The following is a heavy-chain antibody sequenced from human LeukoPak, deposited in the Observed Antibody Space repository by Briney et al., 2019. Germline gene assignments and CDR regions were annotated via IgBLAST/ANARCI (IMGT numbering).Heavy chain of an antibody. J-gene: IGHJ4*02. Sequence: GGSLRLSCGTSGFIFSNAWMSWVRQAPGKGLEWVGRIKSKSGGGTTYYAAPEQRRSNISRDDSADTSFLHMTSPKTEDTGVYYCGTYGSAWKFDHWGQGILVSVSS. V-gene: IGHV3-15*01. D-gene: IGHD6-25*01. CDR1: GFIFSNAW. CDR3: GTYGSAWKFDH. CDR2: IKSKSGGGTT.